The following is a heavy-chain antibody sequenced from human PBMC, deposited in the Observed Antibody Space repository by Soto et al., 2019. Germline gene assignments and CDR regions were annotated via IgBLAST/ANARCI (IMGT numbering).Heavy chain of an antibody. Sequence: GGSLRLSCAASGFTFSNAWMNWVRQAPGKGLEWVGRIKSKTDGGTTDYAAPVKGRFTISRDDSKNTLYLQMNNLKTEDTAVYYCTTDGGPIFGLYYYYGMDVWGQGTTVTVS. CDR1: GFTFSNAW. J-gene: IGHJ6*02. V-gene: IGHV3-15*07. CDR3: TTDGGPIFGLYYYYGMDV. CDR2: IKSKTDGGTT. D-gene: IGHD3-3*01.